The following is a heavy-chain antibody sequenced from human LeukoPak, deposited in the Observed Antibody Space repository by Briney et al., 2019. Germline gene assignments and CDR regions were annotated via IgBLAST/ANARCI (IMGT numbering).Heavy chain of an antibody. CDR3: ARLTTYYYGSGSKPTRKFDY. CDR2: INHSGST. V-gene: IGHV4-34*01. D-gene: IGHD3-10*01. J-gene: IGHJ4*02. CDR1: GGSFSGYY. Sequence: SETLSLTCAVYGGSFSGYYWSWIRQPPGKGLEWIGEINHSGSTNYNPSLKSRVTISVDTSKNQFSLKLSSVTAADTAVYYCARLTTYYYGSGSKPTRKFDYWGQGTLVTVSS.